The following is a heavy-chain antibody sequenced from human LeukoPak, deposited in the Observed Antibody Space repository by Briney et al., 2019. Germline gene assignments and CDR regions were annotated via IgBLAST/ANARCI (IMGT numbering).Heavy chain of an antibody. J-gene: IGHJ4*02. CDR2: ISSSSSYI. CDR3: ARDRDYDSSGYFGY. Sequence: GGSLRLSCAASGFTFSSYSMTWVRQAPGKGLEWVSSISSSSSYIYYADSVKGRFAISRDNAKNSLYLQMNSLRAEDTAVYYCARDRDYDSSGYFGYWGQGTLVTVSS. D-gene: IGHD3-22*01. CDR1: GFTFSSYS. V-gene: IGHV3-21*01.